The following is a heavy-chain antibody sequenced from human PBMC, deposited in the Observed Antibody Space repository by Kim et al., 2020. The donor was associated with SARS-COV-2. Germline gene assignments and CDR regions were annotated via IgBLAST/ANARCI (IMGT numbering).Heavy chain of an antibody. Sequence: GGSLRLSCAASGFTFSSYAMSWVRQAPGKGLEWVSAISGSGGSTYYADSVKGRFTISRDNSKNTLYLQMNSLRAEDTAVYYCAKVRAITMVRSPHDYWGQGTLVTVSS. CDR2: ISGSGGST. V-gene: IGHV3-23*01. CDR1: GFTFSSYA. CDR3: AKVRAITMVRSPHDY. J-gene: IGHJ4*02. D-gene: IGHD3-10*01.